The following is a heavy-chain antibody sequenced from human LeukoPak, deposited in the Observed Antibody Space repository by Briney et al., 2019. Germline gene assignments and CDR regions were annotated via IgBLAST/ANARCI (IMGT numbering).Heavy chain of an antibody. D-gene: IGHD3-10*01. V-gene: IGHV3-30*02. CDR2: IRYDGSNK. CDR3: ARGYGSGPYDAFDF. CDR1: GFTFSSYG. Sequence: GGSLRLSCAASGFTFSSYGMHWVRQAPGKGLEWVAFIRYDGSNKYYADSVKGRFTISRDNSKNTLYLQMNTLRAEDTAVYYCARGYGSGPYDAFDFWGQGTMVTVSS. J-gene: IGHJ3*01.